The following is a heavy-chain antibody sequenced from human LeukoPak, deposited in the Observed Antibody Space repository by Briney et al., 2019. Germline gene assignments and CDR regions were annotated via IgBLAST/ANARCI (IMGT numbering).Heavy chain of an antibody. CDR3: AREGIVARRPDY. V-gene: IGHV3-11*06. J-gene: IGHJ4*02. D-gene: IGHD6-6*01. CDR1: GFTFSDYY. CDR2: IGSSGFHT. Sequence: GGSLRLSCAASGFTFSDYYMTWSRQAPGKGLEWVAHIGSSGFHTEYADSVKGRFTISRDNAKKSLSLQMNSLRGEDTAVYYCAREGIVARRPDYWGQGTLVTVSS.